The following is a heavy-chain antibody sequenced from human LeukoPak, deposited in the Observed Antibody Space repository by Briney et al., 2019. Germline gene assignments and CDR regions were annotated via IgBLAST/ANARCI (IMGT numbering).Heavy chain of an antibody. CDR1: GGPFSGYY. J-gene: IGHJ5*02. D-gene: IGHD2-21*02. CDR3: AARLSVVTAMHNWFDP. CDR2: INERGST. Sequence: PSETLSLTCAVYGGPFSGYYWSWIRQPPGKGLEWVGEINERGSTNYNASNKRRMIISIDTTNNQSSLKLSSVAAADTAVYYCAARLSVVTAMHNWFDPWGQGTLVTVSS. V-gene: IGHV4-34*01.